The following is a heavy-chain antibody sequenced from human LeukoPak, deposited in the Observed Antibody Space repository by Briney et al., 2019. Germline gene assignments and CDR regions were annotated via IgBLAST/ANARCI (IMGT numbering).Heavy chain of an antibody. Sequence: SVKVSCKASGGTFSSYAISWVRQAPGQGLEWMGGIIPIFGTANYAQKFQGRVTITADESTSTAYMELSSLRSEDTAVYYCARASIAAAGTAVYYYYYGMDVWGRGTTVTVSS. D-gene: IGHD6-13*01. CDR1: GGTFSSYA. CDR3: ARASIAAAGTAVYYYYYGMDV. CDR2: IIPIFGTA. V-gene: IGHV1-69*13. J-gene: IGHJ6*02.